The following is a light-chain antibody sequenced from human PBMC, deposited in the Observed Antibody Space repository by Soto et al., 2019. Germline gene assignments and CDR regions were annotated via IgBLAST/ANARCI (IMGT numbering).Light chain of an antibody. CDR1: QSVSSN. V-gene: IGKV3-15*01. CDR2: GAS. J-gene: IGKJ1*01. CDR3: QQYNNWPRT. Sequence: EIVMTQSPATLSVSPGERATLSCRASQSVSSNLAWYQQKPGQGPRLLIKGASTRATGIPARFSGSGSGTEFTFTISSLQSEDFAVYYCQQYNNWPRTFGEGNKV.